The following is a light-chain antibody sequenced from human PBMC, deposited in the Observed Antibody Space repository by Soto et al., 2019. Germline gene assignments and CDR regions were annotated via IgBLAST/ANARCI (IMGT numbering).Light chain of an antibody. CDR3: AAWDDSLYGYV. J-gene: IGLJ1*01. Sequence: QSVLTQPPSASGTPGQRVTISCSGGSSNIGTNAVNWYQQLPGTAPKLLIYNNNQRPSGVPDRFSGSKSGTSASLAISGLQSEEEAEYYCAAWDDSLYGYVFGTSTKITVL. V-gene: IGLV1-44*01. CDR2: NNN. CDR1: SSNIGTNA.